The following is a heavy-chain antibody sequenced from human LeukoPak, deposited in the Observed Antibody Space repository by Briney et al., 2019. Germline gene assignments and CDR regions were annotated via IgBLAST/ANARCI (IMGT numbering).Heavy chain of an antibody. V-gene: IGHV3-74*01. D-gene: IGHD6-19*01. CDR1: GFTFSGYW. CDR3: ARGGVSSGYDH. Sequence: GGSLRLSCAASGFTFSGYWMHSVRQAPGKGLVWVSRINSDGSSTTYAESVKGRFTISRDNAKNTLNLQMNSLRDEDTAVYYCARGGVSSGYDHWGQGTLVTVSS. J-gene: IGHJ4*02. CDR2: INSDGSST.